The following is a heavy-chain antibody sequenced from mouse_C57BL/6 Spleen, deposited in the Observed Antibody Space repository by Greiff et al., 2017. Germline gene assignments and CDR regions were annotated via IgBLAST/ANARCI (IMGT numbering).Heavy chain of an antibody. J-gene: IGHJ2*01. Sequence: VPLQQSGPELVKPGASVKISCKASGYSFTGYYMNWVKQSPEKSLEWIGEINPSTGGTTYNQKFKAKATLTVDKSSSTAYMQLKSLTSEDSAVYYCARRDDGSDYWGQGTTLTVSS. CDR3: ARRDDGSDY. CDR1: GYSFTGYY. D-gene: IGHD2-3*01. CDR2: INPSTGGT. V-gene: IGHV1-42*01.